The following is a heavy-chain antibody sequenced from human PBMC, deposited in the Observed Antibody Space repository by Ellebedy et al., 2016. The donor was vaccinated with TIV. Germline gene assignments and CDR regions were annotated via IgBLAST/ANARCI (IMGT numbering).Heavy chain of an antibody. D-gene: IGHD5-24*01. V-gene: IGHV3-64D*09. CDR1: GFTFSSYA. CDR2: VNSNGDTT. J-gene: IGHJ1*01. CDR3: VESNSSTFYH. Sequence: GESLKISCSASGFTFSSYAMHWVRQAPGKGLEYVSAVNSNGDTTYYADSVKGRFTISRDKSKNTLFLQMSSLRPEDTAVYYCVESNSSTFYHWGQGTLVTVSS.